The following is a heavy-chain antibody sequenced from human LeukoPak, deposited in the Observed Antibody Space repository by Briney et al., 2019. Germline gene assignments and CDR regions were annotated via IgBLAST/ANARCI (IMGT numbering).Heavy chain of an antibody. CDR1: GFTFSSYS. D-gene: IGHD3-9*01. CDR3: ARTNILTGYSMDV. Sequence: GGSLRLSCAASGFTFSSYSMNWVCQAPGKGLEWVSSISSSSSYIYYADSVKGRFTISRDNAKNSLYLQMNSLRAEDTAVYYCARTNILTGYSMDVWGQGPTVTVSS. CDR2: ISSSSSYI. J-gene: IGHJ6*02. V-gene: IGHV3-21*01.